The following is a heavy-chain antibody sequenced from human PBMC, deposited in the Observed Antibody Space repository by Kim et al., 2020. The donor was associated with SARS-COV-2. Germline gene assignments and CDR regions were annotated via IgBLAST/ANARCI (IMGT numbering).Heavy chain of an antibody. CDR2: ISWDGGST. V-gene: IGHV3-43*01. CDR3: AKDTGTPGYFDY. CDR1: GFTFDDYT. J-gene: IGHJ4*02. Sequence: GGSLRLSCAASGFTFDDYTMHWVRQAPGKGLEWVSLISWDGGSTYYADSVKGRFTISRDNSKNSLYLQMNSLRTEDTALYYCAKDTGTPGYFDYWGQGTLVTVSS. D-gene: IGHD6-13*01.